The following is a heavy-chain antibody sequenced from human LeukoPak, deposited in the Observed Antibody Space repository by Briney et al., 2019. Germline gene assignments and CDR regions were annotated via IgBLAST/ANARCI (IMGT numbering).Heavy chain of an antibody. CDR2: IYSGGRT. J-gene: IGHJ5*02. CDR1: GFTFSSYV. Sequence: GGSLRLSCAASGFTFSSYVMHWVRQAPGKGLEWVSVIYSGGRTYYAESVKGRFTISRDSSTNTLFLQMNTLRGEDTAIYYCARDLVVAGLVPWGQGTLVLVSS. CDR3: ARDLVVAGLVP. V-gene: IGHV3-66*01. D-gene: IGHD3-22*01.